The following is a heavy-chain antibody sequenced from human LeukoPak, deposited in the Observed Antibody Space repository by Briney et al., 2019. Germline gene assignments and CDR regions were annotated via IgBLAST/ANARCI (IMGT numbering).Heavy chain of an antibody. CDR2: ISGSGGST. CDR1: GFSFRDYW. D-gene: IGHD1-7*01. Sequence: GGSLRLSCAASGFSFRDYWMSWVRQAPGKGLEWVSAISGSGGSTYYADSVKGRFTISRDNSKNTLYLQMNSLRAEDTAVYYCAKDWNYAAYWGQGTLVTVSS. J-gene: IGHJ4*02. CDR3: AKDWNYAAY. V-gene: IGHV3-23*01.